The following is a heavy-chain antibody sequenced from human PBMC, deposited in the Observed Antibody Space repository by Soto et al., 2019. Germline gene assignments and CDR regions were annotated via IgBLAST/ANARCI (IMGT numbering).Heavy chain of an antibody. CDR1: GFTFSSYS. D-gene: IGHD2-21*01. CDR2: ISSSSSTI. J-gene: IGHJ5*02. Sequence: EVQLVESGGGLVQPGGSLRLSCAASGFTFSSYSMNWVRQAPGKGLEWVSYISSSSSTIYYADSVKGRFTISRDNAKNSLYLKMTGGRDGDRLVYYGAGGWGGPNTWFAPGGQGPLVTVPS. CDR3: AGGWGGPNTWFAP. V-gene: IGHV3-48*02.